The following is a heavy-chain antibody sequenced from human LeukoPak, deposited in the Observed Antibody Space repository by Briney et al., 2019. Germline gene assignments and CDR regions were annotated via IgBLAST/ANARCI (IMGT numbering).Heavy chain of an antibody. CDR3: ARDRYGDYPRRYYMDV. CDR2: IYSGGST. CDR1: GFTVSSNY. D-gene: IGHD4-17*01. V-gene: IGHV3-53*01. Sequence: GGSLRLSCAASGFTVSSNYMSWVRQAPGKGLEWVSVIYSGGSTYYADSVMGRFTISRDNSKNTLYLQMNSLRAEDTAVYYCARDRYGDYPRRYYMDVWGKGTTVTVSS. J-gene: IGHJ6*03.